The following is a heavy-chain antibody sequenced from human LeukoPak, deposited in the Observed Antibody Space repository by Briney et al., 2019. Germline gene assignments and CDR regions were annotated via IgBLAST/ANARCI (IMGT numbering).Heavy chain of an antibody. D-gene: IGHD3-22*01. V-gene: IGHV4-34*01. Sequence: SETLSLTCAVYGGSFSGYYWSWIRQPPGKGLEWIGEINHSGSTNYNPSLKSRVTISVDMSKNQFSLKLSSVTAADTAVYYCAREGRYYYDSSGYSSAFDIWGQGTMVTVSS. CDR2: INHSGST. J-gene: IGHJ3*02. CDR1: GGSFSGYY. CDR3: AREGRYYYDSSGYSSAFDI.